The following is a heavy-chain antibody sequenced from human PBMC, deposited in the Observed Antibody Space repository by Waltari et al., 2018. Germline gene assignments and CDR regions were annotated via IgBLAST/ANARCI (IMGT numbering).Heavy chain of an antibody. CDR3: ATAGMDLSGVTINWFDP. D-gene: IGHD3-9*01. CDR2: VEPADGKT. J-gene: IGHJ5*02. CDR1: GYIFRNYY. Sequence: EVQLVQSGAEVKKPGATVKISCKASGYIFRNYYMHWLRQAPGKGLEWMGRVEPADGKTIYAEKLQGRIIITTNRPTRTVFMVVTSLTSDDAAVYYCATAGMDLSGVTINWFDPWGQGTLLTVSS. V-gene: IGHV1-69-2*01.